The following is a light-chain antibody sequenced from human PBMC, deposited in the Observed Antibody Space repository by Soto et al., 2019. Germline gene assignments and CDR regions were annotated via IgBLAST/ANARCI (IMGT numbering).Light chain of an antibody. Sequence: MTHSPSSLFASVGDRFTITCRASQSISRYLAWYQQKPGQAPRLLIYGASTRATGIPARFSGSGSGTEFTLTISNLQSEDFAVYFCQQYHNWPPITFGQGTRL. V-gene: IGKV3D-15*01. CDR3: QQYHNWPPIT. CDR1: QSISRY. J-gene: IGKJ5*01. CDR2: GAS.